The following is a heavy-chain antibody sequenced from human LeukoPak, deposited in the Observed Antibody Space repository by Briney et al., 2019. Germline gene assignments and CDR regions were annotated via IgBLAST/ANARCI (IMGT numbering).Heavy chain of an antibody. CDR3: ASGHRGAGMTKTTPFDY. D-gene: IGHD1-14*01. V-gene: IGHV4-59*01. Sequence: SETLSLTCTVSGGSISSYYWSWIRQPPGKGLEWIGYIYYSGNTNYNPSLKSRVTLSADTSKNQFSLKLTSVTAADTAVYYCASGHRGAGMTKTTPFDYRGQGTLVTVSS. CDR2: IYYSGNT. CDR1: GGSISSYY. J-gene: IGHJ4*02.